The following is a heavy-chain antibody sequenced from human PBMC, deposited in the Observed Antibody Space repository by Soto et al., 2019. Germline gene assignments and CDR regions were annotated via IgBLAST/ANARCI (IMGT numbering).Heavy chain of an antibody. CDR3: ARDVHCSSTSCYEGQPPSAY. Sequence: QVQLVESGGGVVQPGRSLRLSCAASGFTFSSYGMHWVRQAPGKGLEWVAVIWYDGSNKYYADSVKGRFTISRDNSKNTLYLQMNSRRAEDTAVYYCARDVHCSSTSCYEGQPPSAYWGQGTLVTVSS. CDR2: IWYDGSNK. D-gene: IGHD2-2*01. J-gene: IGHJ4*02. CDR1: GFTFSSYG. V-gene: IGHV3-33*01.